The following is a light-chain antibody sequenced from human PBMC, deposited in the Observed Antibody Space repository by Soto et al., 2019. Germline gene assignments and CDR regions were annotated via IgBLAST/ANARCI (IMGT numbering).Light chain of an antibody. CDR1: QSVSSN. CDR2: GAS. CDR3: QQCNNWPPMA. J-gene: IGKJ1*01. Sequence: EIVMTQSPATLSVSPGERATLSCRASQSVSSNLAWYQQKPGQAPRLLIYGASTRATGIPARFSGSGSGTEFTLTISSLQSVDFAVYYCQQCNNWPPMAFGQGTKVEIK. V-gene: IGKV3-15*01.